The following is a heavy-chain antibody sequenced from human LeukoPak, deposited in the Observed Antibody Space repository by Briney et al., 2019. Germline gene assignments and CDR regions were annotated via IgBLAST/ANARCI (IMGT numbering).Heavy chain of an antibody. J-gene: IGHJ4*02. D-gene: IGHD2-21*02. CDR1: VFTFSSAW. Sequence: GGSLRLSCAASVFTFSSAWIMWLRQAPGKGLEWVGRIKSKSDGGTTDYAAPVKGRFTISRDDSKNTMYLQMNSLKTEDTAVYYCATVIGGDPEYWGQGTLVTVSS. CDR2: IKSKSDGGTT. CDR3: ATVIGGDPEY. V-gene: IGHV3-15*01.